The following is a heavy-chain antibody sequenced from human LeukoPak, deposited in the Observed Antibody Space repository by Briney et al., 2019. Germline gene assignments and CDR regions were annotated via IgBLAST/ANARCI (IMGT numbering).Heavy chain of an antibody. CDR1: GLTFSNYA. CDR2: ITSSGGGT. CDR3: TKETSDHRY. V-gene: IGHV3-23*01. Sequence: GGSLRLSCAASGLTFSNYAMSWVRHPPGNGLEWVSSITSSGGGTYYADSVSGRFIISRDKCKNTLFLQMNTRAAEDSAGYYCTKETSDHRYWGQGTMVTVSS. D-gene: IGHD6-6*01. J-gene: IGHJ4*02.